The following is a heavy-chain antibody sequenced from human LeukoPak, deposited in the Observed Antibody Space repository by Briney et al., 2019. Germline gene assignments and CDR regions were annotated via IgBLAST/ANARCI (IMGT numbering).Heavy chain of an antibody. V-gene: IGHV1-69-2*01. D-gene: IGHD2-2*01. J-gene: IGHJ4*02. Sequence: ASVKISCKVSGYTFTDYYMHWVQRAPGKGLEWMGLVDPEDGETIYAEKFQGRVTITADTSTDTAYMELSSLRSEDTAVYYCATLTIVVVPAAIIDYWGQGTLVTVSS. CDR2: VDPEDGET. CDR1: GYTFTDYY. CDR3: ATLTIVVVPAAIIDY.